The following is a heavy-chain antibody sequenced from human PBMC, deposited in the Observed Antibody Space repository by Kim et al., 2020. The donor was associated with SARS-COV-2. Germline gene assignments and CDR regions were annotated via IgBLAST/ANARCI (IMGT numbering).Heavy chain of an antibody. J-gene: IGHJ6*02. D-gene: IGHD4-17*01. V-gene: IGHV2-70*01. Sequence: SGPTLVNPTQTLTLTCTFSGFSLGTSGMCVSWIRQPPGKALEWLALIDWDDDKYYSTSLKTRLTISKDTSKNQVVLTMTNMDPVDTATYYCARTVMTTVTYYYYYGMDVWGQGTTVTVSS. CDR1: GFSLGTSGMC. CDR2: IDWDDDK. CDR3: ARTVMTTVTYYYYYGMDV.